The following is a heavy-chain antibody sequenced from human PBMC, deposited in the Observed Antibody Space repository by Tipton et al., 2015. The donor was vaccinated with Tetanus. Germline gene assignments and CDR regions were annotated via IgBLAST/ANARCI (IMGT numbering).Heavy chain of an antibody. CDR3: VRDYCSSARCSPHGDYYYFYGMDV. Sequence: SLRLSCAASQFTFSTYYMHWVRQSPGKGLEWVAFISYDGAAIYYADSVKGRISISRDNSKNILFLQMDSLRAEDTAVYYCVRDYCSSARCSPHGDYYYFYGMDVWGQGTTVTV. J-gene: IGHJ6*02. D-gene: IGHD2-2*01. V-gene: IGHV3-30-3*01. CDR1: QFTFSTYY. CDR2: ISYDGAAI.